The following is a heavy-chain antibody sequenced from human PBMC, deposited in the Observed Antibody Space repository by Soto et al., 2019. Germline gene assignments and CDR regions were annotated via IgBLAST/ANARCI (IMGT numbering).Heavy chain of an antibody. CDR1: GFTFNSNC. Sequence: EVQLVESGGGLVQPGGSLRLSCAASGFTFNSNCMHWVRQAPGKGLVWVSRINADGSTTTYADSVKGRFTSSRDNAKNTLYLHMNSLRAEDTAVYFCATVATHSYNWIDPWGQGTLVTVSS. CDR3: ATVATHSYNWIDP. D-gene: IGHD3-3*02. J-gene: IGHJ5*02. V-gene: IGHV3-74*01. CDR2: INADGSTT.